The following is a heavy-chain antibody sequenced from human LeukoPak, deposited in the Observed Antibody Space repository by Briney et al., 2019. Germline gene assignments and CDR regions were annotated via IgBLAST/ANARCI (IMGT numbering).Heavy chain of an antibody. J-gene: IGHJ6*02. CDR2: ISGSGGST. V-gene: IGHV3-23*01. Sequence: PGGSLRLSYAASGFTFSSYAMSWVRQAPGKGLEWVSSISGSGGSTYSADSVKGRFTISRDNSKNTLYLQMNSLRAEDTAVYYCAKGDGSGSYPLGYYYGIDVWGQGTTVTVSS. D-gene: IGHD3-10*01. CDR3: AKGDGSGSYPLGYYYGIDV. CDR1: GFTFSSYA.